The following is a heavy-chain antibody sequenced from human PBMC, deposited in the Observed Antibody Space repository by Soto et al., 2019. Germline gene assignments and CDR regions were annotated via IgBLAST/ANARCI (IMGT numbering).Heavy chain of an antibody. V-gene: IGHV1-69*13. CDR3: ASNGCSSTSCYTDLRSYYYGMDV. CDR2: IIPIFGTA. D-gene: IGHD2-2*02. Sequence: SVKVSCKASGGTFSSYAISWVRQAPGQGLEWMGGIIPIFGTANYAQKFQGRVTITADESTSTAYMELSSLRSEDTAVYYCASNGCSSTSCYTDLRSYYYGMDVWGQGTTVTVSS. CDR1: GGTFSSYA. J-gene: IGHJ6*02.